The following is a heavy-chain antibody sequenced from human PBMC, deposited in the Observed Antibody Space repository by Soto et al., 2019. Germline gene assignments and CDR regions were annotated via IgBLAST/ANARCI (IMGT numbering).Heavy chain of an antibody. Sequence: GGSLRLSCAASGFTFGSYAMHWVRQAPGKGLEWVAVISYDGSNKYYADSVKGRFTISRDNSKNTLYLQMNSLRAEDTAVYYCARDRGGPTYYDILTGYSPPYYYYGMDVWGQGTTVTVSS. CDR1: GFTFGSYA. J-gene: IGHJ6*02. CDR2: ISYDGSNK. CDR3: ARDRGGPTYYDILTGYSPPYYYYGMDV. D-gene: IGHD3-9*01. V-gene: IGHV3-30-3*01.